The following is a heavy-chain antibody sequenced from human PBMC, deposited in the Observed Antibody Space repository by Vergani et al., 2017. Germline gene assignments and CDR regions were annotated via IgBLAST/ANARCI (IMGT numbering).Heavy chain of an antibody. Sequence: QVQLVQSGSELKKPGASVKVSCKTSGYTFTSYAMNWVRQAPGQGLEWMGWINTKTGNPTYAQGFTGRFVFSLDTPVRTAYLQISSLKAEDTAVYYCARDTCYYESSGYNPLDFDYWGQGILVTVSS. CDR3: ARDTCYYESSGYNPLDFDY. V-gene: IGHV7-4-1*02. CDR2: INTKTGNP. J-gene: IGHJ4*02. D-gene: IGHD3-22*01. CDR1: GYTFTSYA.